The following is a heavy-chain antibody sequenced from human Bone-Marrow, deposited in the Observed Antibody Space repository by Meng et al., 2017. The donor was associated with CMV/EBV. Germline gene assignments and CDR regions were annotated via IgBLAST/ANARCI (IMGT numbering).Heavy chain of an antibody. CDR1: GFTFGSSG. Sequence: GESLKISCAASGFTFGSSGMHWVRQAPGKGLEWMAFIRYDASNTYHADSVKGRFTISRDDSKDTLYLQMNSLTTDDTAVYYCATDNSNWSFDYWGQGALVTVYS. CDR2: IRYDASNT. D-gene: IGHD6-6*01. CDR3: ATDNSNWSFDY. J-gene: IGHJ4*02. V-gene: IGHV3-30*02.